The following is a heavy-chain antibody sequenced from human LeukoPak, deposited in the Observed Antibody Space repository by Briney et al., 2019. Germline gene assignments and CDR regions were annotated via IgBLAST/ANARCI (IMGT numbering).Heavy chain of an antibody. CDR1: GYTFTNYY. D-gene: IGHD3-10*01. CDR2: INPSGGNT. J-gene: IGHJ3*02. V-gene: IGHV1-46*01. Sequence: ASVKVSCKASGYTFTNYYMHWGRQAPGQGLEWMGIINPSGGNTNYAQKFQGRVTMTSDTSRSTVYMELSSLRSEDTAVYYCARDQSKMGGGFYGDDAFEIWGQGTMVTVSS. CDR3: ARDQSKMGGGFYGDDAFEI.